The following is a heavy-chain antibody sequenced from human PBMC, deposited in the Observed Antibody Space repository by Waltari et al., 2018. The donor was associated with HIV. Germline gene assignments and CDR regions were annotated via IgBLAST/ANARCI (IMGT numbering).Heavy chain of an antibody. J-gene: IGHJ4*02. V-gene: IGHV3-21*02. D-gene: IGHD2-21*02. CDR2: VSPTNYI. Sequence: EVQLEQSGGGLVRTGGSLRLSCVSSGFDFNTYTLNWFRQAPGKGLDYVSSVSPTNYIYYADSVRGRFTVSRYNVKKSLYLQMNRLRVDDSALYFCALTDAHFDYWGRGSRVTVSS. CDR1: GFDFNTYT. CDR3: ALTDAHFDY.